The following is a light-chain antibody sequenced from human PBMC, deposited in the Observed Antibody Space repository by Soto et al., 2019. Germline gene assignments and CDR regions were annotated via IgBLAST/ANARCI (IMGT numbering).Light chain of an antibody. CDR3: CSYAGSKVV. CDR1: SSDVGSYNL. Sequence: QSVLTQPASVSGSPGQSITISCTGTSSDVGSYNLVSWYQQHPGKAPKLMIYEGSKRPSGVSNRFSGSKSGNTASLTISGLHAEDEADYYCCSYAGSKVVFGGGTKLTVL. CDR2: EGS. V-gene: IGLV2-23*01. J-gene: IGLJ2*01.